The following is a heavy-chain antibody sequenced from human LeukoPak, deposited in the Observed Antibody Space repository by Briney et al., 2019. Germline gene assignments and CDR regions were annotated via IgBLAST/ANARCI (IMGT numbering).Heavy chain of an antibody. V-gene: IGHV2-5*02. D-gene: IGHD2-15*01. J-gene: IGHJ3*02. CDR3: AHKGGGFDI. CDR1: GFSLSASGVG. Sequence: ESGPTLVNPTETLTLTCTFSGFSLSASGVGVGWIRQPPGKALEWLALIYWDDDKRYSLSLESRLTITKDTSKNQVVLTMTNMDPGDTATYYCAHKGGGFDIWGQGTMVTVSS. CDR2: IYWDDDK.